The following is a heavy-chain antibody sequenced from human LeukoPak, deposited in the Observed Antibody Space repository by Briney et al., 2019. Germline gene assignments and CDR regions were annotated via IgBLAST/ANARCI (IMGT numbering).Heavy chain of an antibody. CDR2: IYYSGST. V-gene: IGHV4-61*01. CDR3: ARAQTTVTTAGVYYYGMDV. CDR1: GGSVSSGSYY. J-gene: IGHJ6*02. Sequence: SETLSLTCTVSGGSVSSGSYYWSWIRQPPGKGLEWIGYIYYSGSTNYNPSLKSRVTISVDTSKNQFSLKLSSVTAADTAVYYSARAQTTVTTAGVYYYGMDVWGQGTTVTVSS. D-gene: IGHD4-11*01.